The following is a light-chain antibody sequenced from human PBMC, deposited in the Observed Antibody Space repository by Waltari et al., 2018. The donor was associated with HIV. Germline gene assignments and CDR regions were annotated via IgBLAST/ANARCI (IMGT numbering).Light chain of an antibody. CDR1: QSVSSN. V-gene: IGKV3D-15*01. CDR3: QQYNNWPPIT. Sequence: EIVMTQSPATLSVSPGESATLSCRASQSVSSNLAWYQQNPGQAPRLLIYGASTRATGIPARFSGSGSGTEFTLTISSLQSEDFAVYYWQQYNNWPPITFGQGTKLEIK. CDR2: GAS. J-gene: IGKJ2*01.